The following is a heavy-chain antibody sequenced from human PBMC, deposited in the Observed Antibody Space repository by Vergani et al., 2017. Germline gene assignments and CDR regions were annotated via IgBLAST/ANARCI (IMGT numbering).Heavy chain of an antibody. V-gene: IGHV3-48*01. J-gene: IGHJ3*02. CDR2: ISSSGSTI. CDR3: AKDIGATIPMAFDI. D-gene: IGHD5-12*01. CDR1: GFTFSSYS. Sequence: EVQLVESGGGLVQPGGSLRLSCAASGFTFSSYSINWVRQAPGKGLEWVSYISSSGSTIYYADSVKGRFTISRDNAKNSLYLQMNSLRAEDTALYYCAKDIGATIPMAFDIWGQGTMVTVSS.